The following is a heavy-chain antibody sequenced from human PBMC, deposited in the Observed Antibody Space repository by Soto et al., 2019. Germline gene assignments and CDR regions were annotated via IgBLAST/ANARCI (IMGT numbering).Heavy chain of an antibody. J-gene: IGHJ4*02. Sequence: EVQLVESGGGLVKPGGSLRLSCAASGFTFSSYSMNWVRQAPGKGLEWASSISSSSSYKYYADSVKGRFTISRDNAKNSLYLQMNSLRAEDTAVYYCARDGGQVGYYDSSGSYWGQGTLVTVSS. CDR2: ISSSSSYK. CDR1: GFTFSSYS. D-gene: IGHD3-22*01. CDR3: ARDGGQVGYYDSSGSY. V-gene: IGHV3-21*01.